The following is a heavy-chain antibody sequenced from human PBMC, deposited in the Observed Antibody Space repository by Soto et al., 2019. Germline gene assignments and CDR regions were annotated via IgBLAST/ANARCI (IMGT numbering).Heavy chain of an antibody. D-gene: IGHD3-10*01. J-gene: IGHJ6*03. V-gene: IGHV4-34*01. CDR1: GTSFSGYY. CDR2: ISHSGST. CDR3: ARGPYGSGIRSPYYNYYMDV. Sequence: QVQLQQWGAGLLKPSETLSLTCAVYGTSFSGYYWSWIRQPPGKGLEWIGEISHSGSTNYNPSLKSRVIISLDPSKAQFSLKLSSVSAADMAVYYCARGPYGSGIRSPYYNYYMDVWGKGTTVTVSS.